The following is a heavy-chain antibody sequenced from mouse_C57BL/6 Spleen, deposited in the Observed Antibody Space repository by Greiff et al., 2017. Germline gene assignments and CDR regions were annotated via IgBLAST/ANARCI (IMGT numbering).Heavy chain of an antibody. Sequence: VQLQQPGAELVKPGASVKLSCKASGYTFTSYWMQWVKQRPGQGLEWIGEIDPSDSYTNYNPQFKGKATLTVDTSSSTAYLQLSSLTTEDSAVYYWSSTLLRRVCYWGQGTLVTVSA. CDR2: IDPSDSYT. D-gene: IGHD1-2*01. V-gene: IGHV1-50*01. J-gene: IGHJ3*01. CDR3: SSTLLRRVCY. CDR1: GYTFTSYW.